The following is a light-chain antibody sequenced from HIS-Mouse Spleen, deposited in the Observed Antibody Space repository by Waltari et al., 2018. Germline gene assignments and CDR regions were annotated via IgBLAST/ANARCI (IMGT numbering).Light chain of an antibody. CDR3: CSYAGSYTWV. V-gene: IGLV2-11*01. CDR2: DVS. CDR1: SSDVGGDNY. J-gene: IGLJ2*01. Sequence: ALPQPPPGSGSPGQSVPISSTGTSSDVGGDNYVSWYQQHPGKAPKLMIYDVSKRPSGVPDRFSGSKSGNTASLTISGLQAEDEADYYCCSYAGSYTWVFGGGTKLTVL.